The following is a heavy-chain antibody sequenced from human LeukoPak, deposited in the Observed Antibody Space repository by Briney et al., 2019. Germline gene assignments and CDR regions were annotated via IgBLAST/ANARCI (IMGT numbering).Heavy chain of an antibody. J-gene: IGHJ4*02. CDR3: ARGRGDSKGTSFDF. CDR1: GGSFSAYY. Sequence: SETLSLTCAVYGGSFSAYYWSWIRQPPGKGLEWIGEINHSGSTNYNPSLKSRVTISLDTSKNQFSLKLSSVTAADTAVYYCARGRGDSKGTSFDFWGQGTLVTVSS. CDR2: INHSGST. V-gene: IGHV4-34*01. D-gene: IGHD3-22*01.